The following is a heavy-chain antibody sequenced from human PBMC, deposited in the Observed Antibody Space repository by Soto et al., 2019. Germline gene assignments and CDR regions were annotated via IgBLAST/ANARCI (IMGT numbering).Heavy chain of an antibody. CDR1: GFTVSSNY. D-gene: IGHD5-18*01. Sequence: GGSLRLSCAASGFTVSSNYMSWVRQAPGKGLEWVSVIYSGGSTYYADSMKGRFTISRDNSKNTLSLQMNSLRAGDTAVYYCARHRAAMVRGAFDIWGQGTMATVSS. CDR2: IYSGGST. V-gene: IGHV3-66*04. J-gene: IGHJ3*02. CDR3: ARHRAAMVRGAFDI.